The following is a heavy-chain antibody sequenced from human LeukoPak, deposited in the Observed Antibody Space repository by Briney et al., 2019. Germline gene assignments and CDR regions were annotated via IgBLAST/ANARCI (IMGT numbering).Heavy chain of an antibody. CDR1: GFTFSSYS. CDR3: ANHLACGSTSCPPFDD. J-gene: IGHJ4*02. V-gene: IGHV3-21*01. CDR2: ISDNSYWI. Sequence: GRSLRLSCAASGFTFSSYSMSWVRQAPGKGLEWVSSISDNSYWIYYADSVEGRFIISRDNAKNSLYLQMNSLRAEDTAVYYCANHLACGSTSCPPFDDWGQGTLVTVSS. D-gene: IGHD2-2*01.